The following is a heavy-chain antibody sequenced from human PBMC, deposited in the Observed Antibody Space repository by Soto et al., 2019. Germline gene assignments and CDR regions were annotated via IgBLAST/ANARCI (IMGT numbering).Heavy chain of an antibody. CDR3: ASAAVTGTAGLDF. D-gene: IGHD6-19*01. J-gene: IGHJ4*02. V-gene: IGHV1-2*02. CDR2: INPNSGGT. CDR1: GYTFTGYY. Sequence: ASVKVSCKASGYTFTGYYLHWVRQAPGQGLEWMGWINPNSGGTNYAQKFQGRVTMTRDTSISTAYMELSRLTSDDTAVYYCASAAVTGTAGLDFWGQGTQVTVSS.